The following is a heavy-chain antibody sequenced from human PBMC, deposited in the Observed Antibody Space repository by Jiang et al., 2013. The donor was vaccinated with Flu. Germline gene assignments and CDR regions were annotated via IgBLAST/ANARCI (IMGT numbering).Heavy chain of an antibody. CDR1: GFSLRNAIVG. J-gene: IGHJ4*02. Sequence: KPTQTLTLTCTVSGFSLRNAIVGVSWIRQPPGKALEWLAHIFSNDEKSSSTSLRSRLTISKDTSKSQVVLTMTNMDPVDTATYYCARYSRSLLSGGYFDYWGQGTLVTVSS. D-gene: IGHD1-26*01. V-gene: IGHV2-26*01. CDR3: ARYSRSLLSGGYFDY. CDR2: IFSNDEK.